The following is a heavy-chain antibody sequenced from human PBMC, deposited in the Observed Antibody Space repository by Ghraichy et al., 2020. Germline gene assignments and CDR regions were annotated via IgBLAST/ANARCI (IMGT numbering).Heavy chain of an antibody. J-gene: IGHJ3*02. CDR1: GGSISSYY. CDR2: IYYSGST. Sequence: SETLSLTCTVSGGSISSYYWSWIRQPPGKGLEWIGYIYYSGSTNYNPSLKSRVTISVDTSKNQFSLKLSSVTAADTAVYYCARDPSGGYFDGDAFDIWGQGTMVTVSS. CDR3: ARDPSGGYFDGDAFDI. D-gene: IGHD3-9*01. V-gene: IGHV4-59*01.